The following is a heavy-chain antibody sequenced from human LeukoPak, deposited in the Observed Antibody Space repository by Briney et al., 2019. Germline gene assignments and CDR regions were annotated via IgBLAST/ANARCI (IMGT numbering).Heavy chain of an antibody. V-gene: IGHV3-23*01. Sequence: GGSLRLSCAASGFTFSSYAMSWVRQAPGKGLEWVSAISGSGGSTYYADSVKGRFTISRDNAKNSLYLQMNSLRAEDTAVYYCARDETVSRPFDYWGQGTLVTVSS. D-gene: IGHD4-17*01. CDR1: GFTFSSYA. CDR3: ARDETVSRPFDY. J-gene: IGHJ4*02. CDR2: ISGSGGST.